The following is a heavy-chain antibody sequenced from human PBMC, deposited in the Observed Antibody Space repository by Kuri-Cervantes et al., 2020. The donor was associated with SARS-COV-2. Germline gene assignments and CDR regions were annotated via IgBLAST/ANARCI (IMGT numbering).Heavy chain of an antibody. CDR1: GYTFSDYY. CDR3: ARGMVRGLIQSYYYGMDV. J-gene: IGHJ6*02. D-gene: IGHD3-10*01. V-gene: IGHV1-2*04. Sequence: ASVKVSCKASGYTFSDYYMYWVRQAPGQGLEWMGWFNPNSGGTNYAQKFQGWVTMTRDTSSTGYMELSRLRSDDTAVYYCARGMVRGLIQSYYYGMDVWGQGTTVTDSS. CDR2: FNPNSGGT.